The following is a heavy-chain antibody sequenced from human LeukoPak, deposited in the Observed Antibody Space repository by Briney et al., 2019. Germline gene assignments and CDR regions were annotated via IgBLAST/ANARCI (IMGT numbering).Heavy chain of an antibody. V-gene: IGHV3-7*05. CDR1: GFTLSIYW. CDR3: TRDSQGSGMYSVVY. CDR2: IKHDGSEK. D-gene: IGHD3-10*01. Sequence: GGALRLSCAASGFTLSIYWMSWVRQAPGKGLEWVANIKHDGSEKYYVDSVKGRFTISRDNAKNSLFLQMNSLRAEDTAVYYCTRDSQGSGMYSVVYWGQGTLVTVSS. J-gene: IGHJ4*02.